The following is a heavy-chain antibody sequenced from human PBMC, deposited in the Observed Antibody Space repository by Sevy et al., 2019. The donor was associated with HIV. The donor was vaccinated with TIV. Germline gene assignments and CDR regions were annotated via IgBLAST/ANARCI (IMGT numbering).Heavy chain of an antibody. CDR3: ATQYSYDY. CDR1: GHTFSDYY. Sequence: ASVKVSCKASGHTFSDYYIQWVRQAPGQGLEWMGWINSNSGAISYVQKFRDRVTMTSDTSISTAYMELSRLRSDDTAVYYCATQYSYDYWGQGTLVTVSS. J-gene: IGHJ4*02. CDR2: INSNSGAI. V-gene: IGHV1-2*02. D-gene: IGHD4-4*01.